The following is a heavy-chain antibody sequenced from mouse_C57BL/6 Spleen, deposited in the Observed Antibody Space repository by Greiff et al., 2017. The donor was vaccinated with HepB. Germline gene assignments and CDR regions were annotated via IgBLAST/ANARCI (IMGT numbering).Heavy chain of an antibody. CDR1: GYTFTSYW. CDR3: ARFYLDAMDY. J-gene: IGHJ4*01. V-gene: IGHV1-50*01. Sequence: QVQLQQPGAELVKPGASVKLSCKASGYTFTSYWMQWVKQRPGQGLGWIGEIDPSDSYTNYNQKFKGKATLTVDTSSSTAYMQLSSLTSEDSAVYYCARFYLDAMDYWGQGTSVTVSS. CDR2: IDPSDSYT. D-gene: IGHD2-1*01.